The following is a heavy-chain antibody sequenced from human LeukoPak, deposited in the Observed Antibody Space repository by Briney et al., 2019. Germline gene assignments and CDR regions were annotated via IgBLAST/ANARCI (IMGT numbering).Heavy chain of an antibody. CDR1: GFTFSSYS. D-gene: IGHD3-22*01. CDR3: ARDHISYYYDSSGSPEDY. Sequence: GGSLRLSCAASGFTFSSYSMNWVRQAPGKGLEWVSSISSSSSYIYYADSVKGRFTISRDNAKNSLYLQMNSLRAEDTAVYYCARDHISYYYDSSGSPEDYWGQGTLVTVSS. V-gene: IGHV3-21*01. J-gene: IGHJ4*02. CDR2: ISSSSSYI.